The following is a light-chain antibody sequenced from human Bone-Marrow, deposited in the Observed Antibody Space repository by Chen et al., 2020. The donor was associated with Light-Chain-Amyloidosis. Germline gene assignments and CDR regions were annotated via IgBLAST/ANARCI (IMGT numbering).Light chain of an antibody. V-gene: IGLV3-21*02. CDR3: QVWDRSSDRPV. CDR1: NIGSTS. Sequence: SYVLTQPSSVSVAPGQTATIACGGNNIGSTSVHWYQQTPGQAPLLVVYDDSDRPSGIPARVSGSNSGNTATLTISRVEAGDEADYYCQVWDRSSDRPVFGGGTKLTVL. J-gene: IGLJ3*02. CDR2: DDS.